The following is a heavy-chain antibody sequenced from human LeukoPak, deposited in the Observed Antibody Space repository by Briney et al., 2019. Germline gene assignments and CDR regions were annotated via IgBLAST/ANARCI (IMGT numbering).Heavy chain of an antibody. CDR2: INSDGSST. Sequence: GGSLRLSCAASGFTFSTYWMHWVRQAPGKGLVWVSRINSDGSSTSYADSVKGRFTISRDNAKNTLYLQMNSLRAEDAAVYYCARDPTTVQTFGDWGQGTLVSVSS. D-gene: IGHD4-17*01. CDR1: GFTFSTYW. CDR3: ARDPTTVQTFGD. J-gene: IGHJ4*02. V-gene: IGHV3-74*01.